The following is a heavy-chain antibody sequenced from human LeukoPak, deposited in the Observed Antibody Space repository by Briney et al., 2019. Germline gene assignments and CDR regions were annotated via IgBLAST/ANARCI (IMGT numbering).Heavy chain of an antibody. CDR2: ISAYNGNT. J-gene: IGHJ3*02. D-gene: IGHD2-2*01. V-gene: IGHV1-18*01. Sequence: ASVKVSCKASGYTFTSYGITWVRQAPGQGLEWMGWISAYNGNTSYAQKFQGRVTITADESTSTAYMELSSLRSEDTAVYYCARAGGRVVPAARVTDAFDIWGQGTMVTVSS. CDR3: ARAGGRVVPAARVTDAFDI. CDR1: GYTFTSYG.